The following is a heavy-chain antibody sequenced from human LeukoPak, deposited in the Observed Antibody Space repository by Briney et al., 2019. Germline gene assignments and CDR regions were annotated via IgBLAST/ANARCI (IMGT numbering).Heavy chain of an antibody. D-gene: IGHD6-19*01. CDR2: ISDDGSNK. Sequence: GGSLRLSCAASGFTFSNYAMHWVRQAPGKGLEWVAAISDDGSNKFYSDSVKGRFAISRDNSKNTLYLQMSSLRGEDTAVYYCAKAMAGSTYYFDSWGQGTLVTVSS. V-gene: IGHV3-30*09. CDR1: GFTFSNYA. J-gene: IGHJ4*02. CDR3: AKAMAGSTYYFDS.